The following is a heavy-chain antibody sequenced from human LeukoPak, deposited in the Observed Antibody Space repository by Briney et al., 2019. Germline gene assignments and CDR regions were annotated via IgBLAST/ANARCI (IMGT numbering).Heavy chain of an antibody. CDR1: GFTFSNAW. J-gene: IGHJ4*02. D-gene: IGHD4-17*01. Sequence: GGSLRLSCAASGFTFSNAWMNWVRQAPGKGLEWVGRIKSKTDGGTTDYAAPVKGRFTISRDDSKNTLYLQMNSLKTEDTAVYYCTTDFFLTTVTTEFDYWGQGTLVTVSS. CDR3: TTDFFLTTVTTEFDY. V-gene: IGHV3-15*07. CDR2: IKSKTDGGTT.